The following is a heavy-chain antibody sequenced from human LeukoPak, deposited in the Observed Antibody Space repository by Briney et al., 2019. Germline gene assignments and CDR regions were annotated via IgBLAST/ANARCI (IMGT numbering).Heavy chain of an antibody. CDR1: GYTFTSYG. D-gene: IGHD2-15*01. CDR3: ARLTAGVVVAAHHVVEAKLYHYFDY. J-gene: IGHJ4*02. CDR2: ISAYNGNT. Sequence: ASVEVSCKASGYTFTSYGISWVRQAPGQGLEWMGWISAYNGNTNYAQKLQGRVTMTTDTSTSTAYMELRSLRSDDTAVYYCARLTAGVVVAAHHVVEAKLYHYFDYWGQGTLVTVSS. V-gene: IGHV1-18*01.